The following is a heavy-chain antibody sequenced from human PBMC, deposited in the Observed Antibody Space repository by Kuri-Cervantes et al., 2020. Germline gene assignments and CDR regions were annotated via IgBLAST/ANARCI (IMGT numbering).Heavy chain of an antibody. CDR1: GFTFSTYA. D-gene: IGHD2-8*01. CDR3: AKSVFAIPLFDY. CDR2: VSRYGDNT. Sequence: GGSLRLSCTVSGFTFSTYAMSWVRQAPGEGLEWVASVSRYGDNTSYADSVKGRFTISRDNSKNKNTLYLQMDNLRAEDSAIYYCAKSVFAIPLFDYWGLGTLVTVSS. V-gene: IGHV3-23*01. J-gene: IGHJ4*02.